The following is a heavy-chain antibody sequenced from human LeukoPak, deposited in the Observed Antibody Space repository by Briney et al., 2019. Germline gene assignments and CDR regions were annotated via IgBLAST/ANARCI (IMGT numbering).Heavy chain of an antibody. J-gene: IGHJ5*02. CDR3: ARGSFDPTWFDP. D-gene: IGHD3-9*01. CDR1: GFTVSSNY. CDR2: IYSGGST. V-gene: IGHV3-66*01. Sequence: GGSLRLSCAASGFTVSSNYMSWVRQAPGKGLEWVSVIYSGGSTYYADSVKGRFTISRDNSKNTLYLQMNSLRAEDTAVYYCARGSFDPTWFDPRGQGTLVTVSS.